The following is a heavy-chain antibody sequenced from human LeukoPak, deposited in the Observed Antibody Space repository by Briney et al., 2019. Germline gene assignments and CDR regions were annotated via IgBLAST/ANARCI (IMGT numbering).Heavy chain of an antibody. Sequence: RASVKVSCKASGFTFTSSAVQWVRQARGQRLERIGRIVVGSGNTNYAQKFQERVTITRDMSTSTVYMELSSLRSEDTAVYYCAAEGRPTVVTFRKGAVDLWGQGTMVTVSS. CDR1: GFTFTSSA. V-gene: IGHV1-58*01. D-gene: IGHD4-23*01. CDR3: AAEGRPTVVTFRKGAVDL. J-gene: IGHJ3*01. CDR2: IVVGSGNT.